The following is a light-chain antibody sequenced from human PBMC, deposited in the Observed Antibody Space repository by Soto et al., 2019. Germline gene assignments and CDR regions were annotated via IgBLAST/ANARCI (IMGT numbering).Light chain of an antibody. CDR3: QQCSNWPLT. CDR2: DAS. J-gene: IGKJ4*01. V-gene: IGKV3-15*01. Sequence: EIVMTQSPATLSVSPGEGATLSCKASQNVYNNLAWYQQRPGQPPRLLIYDASTRATGISARFSGSGYGTDFPLTISCLQSEDFAVYFCQQCSNWPLTFGRGTKVEIK. CDR1: QNVYNN.